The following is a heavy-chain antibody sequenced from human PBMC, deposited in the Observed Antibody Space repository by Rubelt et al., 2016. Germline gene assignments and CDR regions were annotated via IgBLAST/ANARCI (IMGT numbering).Heavy chain of an antibody. V-gene: IGHV3-23*01. Sequence: EVQLLESGGGWYSLGGSLRLSCATSGFSFGSYAMTWVRQAPGKGLEWVSAVSADGGGTYYADSVKGRFTSSRDNSKNTLSLQMNRLRAEDTAVYYCAKGRGILSPDYWGQGTLVTVSS. CDR1: GFSFGSYA. D-gene: IGHD3-10*01. CDR2: VSADGGGT. J-gene: IGHJ4*02. CDR3: AKGRGILSPDY.